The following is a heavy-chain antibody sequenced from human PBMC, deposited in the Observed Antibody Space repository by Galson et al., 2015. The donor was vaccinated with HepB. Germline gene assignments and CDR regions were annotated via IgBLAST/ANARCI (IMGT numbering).Heavy chain of an antibody. Sequence: SLRLSCAASGFTFGKYAMSWVRQAPGKGLECVSFIGANGGSTHYADSVRGRFTISRDNSKDTLYLQMNSLRAEDTAVYYCAKDKGYSYGTFLFHYWGQGTLVTVSS. V-gene: IGHV3-23*01. J-gene: IGHJ4*02. CDR1: GFTFGKYA. CDR3: AKDKGYSYGTFLFHY. D-gene: IGHD5-18*01. CDR2: IGANGGST.